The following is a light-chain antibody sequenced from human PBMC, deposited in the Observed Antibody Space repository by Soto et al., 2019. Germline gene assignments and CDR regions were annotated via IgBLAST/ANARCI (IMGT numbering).Light chain of an antibody. Sequence: EIVMTQSPATLPVSPGERASLSCRASQSISSNLAWYQLKPGQAPRVLIYGASTSATGIPARFSGSGSGTEFTLTISSLQSEDFAVYYCQQYNTWPRTFGQGTKVEIK. V-gene: IGKV3-15*01. CDR1: QSISSN. J-gene: IGKJ1*01. CDR3: QQYNTWPRT. CDR2: GAS.